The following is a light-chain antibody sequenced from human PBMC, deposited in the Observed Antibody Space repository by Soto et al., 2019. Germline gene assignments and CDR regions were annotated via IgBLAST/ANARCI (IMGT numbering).Light chain of an antibody. CDR2: DVS. CDR3: CSYAGSYWV. J-gene: IGLJ3*02. V-gene: IGLV2-11*01. CDR1: SSDVGGYNY. Sequence: QSVLTQPRSVSGSPGQSVTISCTGTSSDVGGYNYVSWYQQHPGKAPKLMIYDVSKRPSGVPDRFSGSKSGNTASLTISGLQAEDEADYYCCSYAGSYWVFGGGTKLNVL.